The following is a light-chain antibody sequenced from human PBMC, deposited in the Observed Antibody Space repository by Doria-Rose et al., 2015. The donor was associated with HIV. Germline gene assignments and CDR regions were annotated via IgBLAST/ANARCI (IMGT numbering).Light chain of an antibody. CDR2: WAS. CDR3: QQYYDAPS. CDR1: QSILYTSKNY. V-gene: IGKV4-1*01. J-gene: IGKJ3*01. Sequence: TQSPESLGMSLGERATLNCKSNQSILYTSKNYLAWYQQKPGQPPKLLIYWASTRQSGVPARFSGSGYGTDFTLTISSLEAEDVAAYYCQQYYDAPSFGPGTTVDIK.